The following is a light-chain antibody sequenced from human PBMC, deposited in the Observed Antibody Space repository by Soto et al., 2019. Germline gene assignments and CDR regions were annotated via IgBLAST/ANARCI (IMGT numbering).Light chain of an antibody. V-gene: IGKV1-5*01. CDR1: QSISSW. CDR3: QQYNSYWT. CDR2: DAS. J-gene: IGKJ1*01. Sequence: DIQMTQSPSTLSASVGDRFTITCRASQSISSWLAWYQQKPGKAPXXLIYDASSLVSGVPSRFSGSGSGTEFTLTISSLQPDDFATYYCQQYNSYWTFGQGTKVDIK.